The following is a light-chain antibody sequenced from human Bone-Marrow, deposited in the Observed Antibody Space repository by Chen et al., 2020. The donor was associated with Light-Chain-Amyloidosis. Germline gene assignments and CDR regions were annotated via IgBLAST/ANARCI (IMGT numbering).Light chain of an antibody. CDR3: GAWDITLSARV. CDR1: ISNIGKNY. CDR2: DNY. J-gene: IGLJ3*02. Sequence: QSVLTQPPSVSAAPGQSVTISCSGDISNIGKNYVSWYQQYPGTAPKLLIFDNYQRPSGIPDRFSGSKSGTSATLIISGLQTGDEADYYCGAWDITLSARVFGGGTKLTVL. V-gene: IGLV1-51*01.